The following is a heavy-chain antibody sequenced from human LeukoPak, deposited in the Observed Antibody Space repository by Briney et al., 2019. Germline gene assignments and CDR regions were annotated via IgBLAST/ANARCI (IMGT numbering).Heavy chain of an antibody. J-gene: IGHJ5*02. CDR2: INPSGGST. CDR3: AREGQYYYDSSGPNNWFDP. CDR1: GGTFSSYA. Sequence: ASVKVSCKASGGTFSSYAISWVRQAPGQGLEWMGIINPSGGSTSHAQKFQGRVTMTRDTSTSTVYMELSSLRSEDTAVYYCAREGQYYYDSSGPNNWFDPWGQGTLVTVSS. V-gene: IGHV1-46*01. D-gene: IGHD3-22*01.